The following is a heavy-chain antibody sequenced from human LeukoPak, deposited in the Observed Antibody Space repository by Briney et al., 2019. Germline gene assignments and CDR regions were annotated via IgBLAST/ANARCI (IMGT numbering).Heavy chain of an antibody. CDR3: ARDSRVYSSGWYYYYYMDV. Sequence: SVKVSCKASGGTFSSYAISWVRQAPGQGPEWMGGIIPIFGTANYAQKFQGRVTITADESTSTAYMELSSLRSEDTAVYYCARDSRVYSSGWYYYYYMDVWGKGTTVTVSS. D-gene: IGHD6-19*01. CDR1: GGTFSSYA. V-gene: IGHV1-69*13. J-gene: IGHJ6*03. CDR2: IIPIFGTA.